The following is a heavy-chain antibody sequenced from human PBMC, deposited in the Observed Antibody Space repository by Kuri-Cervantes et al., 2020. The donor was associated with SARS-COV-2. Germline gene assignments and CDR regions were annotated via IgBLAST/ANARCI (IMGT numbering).Heavy chain of an antibody. CDR3: ATGVRGYSYGPDY. V-gene: IGHV3-7*05. Sequence: GGSLRLSCAASGFTFSSYWMSWVRQAPGKGLEWVANITQDGSEKYYVDSVKGRFTISRDNAKNSLYLQMNSLRAEDTAVYYCATGVRGYSYGPDYWGQGTLVTVSS. CDR2: ITQDGSEK. D-gene: IGHD5-18*01. J-gene: IGHJ4*02. CDR1: GFTFSSYW.